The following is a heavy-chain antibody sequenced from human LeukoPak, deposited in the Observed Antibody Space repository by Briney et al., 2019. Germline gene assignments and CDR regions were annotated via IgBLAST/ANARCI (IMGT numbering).Heavy chain of an antibody. CDR3: ANYGRGYSTY. CDR2: IRYDGSNK. J-gene: IGHJ4*02. D-gene: IGHD6-13*01. Sequence: GGSLRLSCAASGFTFSTYGMHWVRQAPGKGLEWVAFIRYDGSNKYYADSVKGRFTISRDNSKNTLYLQMNSLRAEDTAVYYCANYGRGYSTYWGQGTLVTVSS. V-gene: IGHV3-30*02. CDR1: GFTFSTYG.